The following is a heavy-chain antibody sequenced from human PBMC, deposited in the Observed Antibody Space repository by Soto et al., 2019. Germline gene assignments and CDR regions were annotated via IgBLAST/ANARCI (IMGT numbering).Heavy chain of an antibody. V-gene: IGHV3-30*04. Sequence: QVQLVESGGGVVQPGRSLRLSCAASGFTFSSYAMHWVRQAPGNGLELVAVISADGTNKDYADSVKGRFTISRDKSKRTLDLQMDSVRPEDTAVYYCARDGAYYNVLTGNYFDVWGQGTLVSVS. CDR2: ISADGTNK. CDR3: ARDGAYYNVLTGNYFDV. D-gene: IGHD3-9*01. J-gene: IGHJ4*02. CDR1: GFTFSSYA.